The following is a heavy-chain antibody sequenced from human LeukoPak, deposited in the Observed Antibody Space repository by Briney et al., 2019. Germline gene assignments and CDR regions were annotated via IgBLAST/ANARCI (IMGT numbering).Heavy chain of an antibody. CDR2: IYYSGST. J-gene: IGHJ4*02. Sequence: SETLSLTCTVSDGSISSSSYYWGWIRQPPGKGLEWIGSIYYSGSTYYNPSLKSRVTISVDTSKNQFSLKLSSVTAADTAVYYCARVTMYVRKVDYWGQGTLVTVSS. D-gene: IGHD4-17*01. V-gene: IGHV4-39*01. CDR1: DGSISSSSYY. CDR3: ARVTMYVRKVDY.